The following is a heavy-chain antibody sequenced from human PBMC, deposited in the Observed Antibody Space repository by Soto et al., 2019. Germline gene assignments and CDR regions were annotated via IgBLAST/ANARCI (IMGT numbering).Heavy chain of an antibody. V-gene: IGHV3-23*01. D-gene: IGHD2-2*01. CDR3: AKVGFTQPPGWFDP. CDR1: GFTCSNYA. Sequence: GRSHRVPNAASGFTCSNYAMSWVRQAPGKGLEWVSAISGSGGSTYYADSVKGRFTISRDNSKNTLYLQMNSLRAEDTALYYCAKVGFTQPPGWFDPWGQGTLVTVSS. J-gene: IGHJ5*02. CDR2: ISGSGGST.